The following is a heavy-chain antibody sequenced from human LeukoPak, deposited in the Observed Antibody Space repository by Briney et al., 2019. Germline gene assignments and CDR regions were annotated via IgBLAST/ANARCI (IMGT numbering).Heavy chain of an antibody. Sequence: GESLRLSCAASGFSFSRYWMSWVRQAPVRGLEWVANIKPDGSEIYYVDSVKGRFTISRDNAKNSLYLQMNSLRAEDTAVYYCARLFRDVTTFDYWGQGTLVTVSS. V-gene: IGHV3-7*01. J-gene: IGHJ4*02. CDR1: GFSFSRYW. D-gene: IGHD1-1*01. CDR2: IKPDGSEI. CDR3: ARLFRDVTTFDY.